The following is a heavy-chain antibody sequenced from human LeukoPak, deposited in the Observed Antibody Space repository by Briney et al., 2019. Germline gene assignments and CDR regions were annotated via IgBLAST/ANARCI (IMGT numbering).Heavy chain of an antibody. CDR3: ARAHSIASYYYGVDV. CDR1: GGSFSGYY. V-gene: IGHV4-34*01. Sequence: SETLSLTCAVYGGSFSGYYWSWIRQPPGKGLEWIGEINHSGSTNYNPSLKSRVTISVDTSKNQFSLKLSSVTAADTAVYYCARAHSIASYYYGVDVWGQGTTVTVSS. CDR2: INHSGST. D-gene: IGHD2/OR15-2a*01. J-gene: IGHJ6*02.